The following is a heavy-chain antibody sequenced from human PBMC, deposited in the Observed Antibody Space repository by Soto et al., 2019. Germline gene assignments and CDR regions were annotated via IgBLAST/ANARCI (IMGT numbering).Heavy chain of an antibody. Sequence: QVQLVESGGDLVKPGGSLRLSCAASGFTFNDFFMTWIRQAPGRGPEWVASTSNSGNSVYYADSVKGRFTVSRDNAQNTLTLRMTDLRVDDTAVYYCARNTFNWFDPWGQGTLVTVSS. J-gene: IGHJ5*02. V-gene: IGHV3-11*01. CDR3: ARNTFNWFDP. CDR1: GFTFNDFF. CDR2: TSNSGNSV.